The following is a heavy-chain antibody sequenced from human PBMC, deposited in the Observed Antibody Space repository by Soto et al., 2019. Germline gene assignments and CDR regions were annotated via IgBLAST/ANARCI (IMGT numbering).Heavy chain of an antibody. J-gene: IGHJ4*02. V-gene: IGHV3-23*01. CDR2: ITSTGSST. CDR3: AKGAEGYVVSSLDF. D-gene: IGHD5-12*01. CDR1: GFIFSNYA. Sequence: EVQLLESGGGFVQPGGSLRLSCAASGFIFSNYAMTWVRQAPGEGLEWVSGITSTGSSTYYADSVKGRFTISRDNSKNTLFLQINSLRAVDTAVYYCAKGAEGYVVSSLDFWDQGTLVSVSS.